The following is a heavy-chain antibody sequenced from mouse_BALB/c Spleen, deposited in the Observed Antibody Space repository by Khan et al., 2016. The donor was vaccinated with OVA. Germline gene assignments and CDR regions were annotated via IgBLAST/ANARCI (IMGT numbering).Heavy chain of an antibody. CDR3: VRDLLRQRFAY. V-gene: IGHV2-9*02. D-gene: IGHD1-2*01. Sequence: QVQLKQSGPGLVAPSQSLSITCTVSGFSLTSYGVHWVRQPPGKGLEWLGVIWAGGSTNYNSALMSRLSISTDNSKSQVFLKMSSLQTDDTAMYYCVRDLLRQRFAYWGQGTLVTVSA. CDR1: GFSLTSYG. CDR2: IWAGGST. J-gene: IGHJ3*01.